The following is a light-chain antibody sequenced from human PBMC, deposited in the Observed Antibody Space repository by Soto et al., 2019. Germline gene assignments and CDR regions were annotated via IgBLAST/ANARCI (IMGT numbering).Light chain of an antibody. V-gene: IGKV1-5*01. J-gene: IGKJ1*01. Sequence: DIQMTQSPSTLSASVGDRVTITGRASQSISSWLAWYQQKPGKAPKLLIYDASSLESGVPSRFSGSGSGTEFTLTISSLQPDDFATYYCQQYNSYSGWTFGQGTKVDIK. CDR3: QQYNSYSGWT. CDR2: DAS. CDR1: QSISSW.